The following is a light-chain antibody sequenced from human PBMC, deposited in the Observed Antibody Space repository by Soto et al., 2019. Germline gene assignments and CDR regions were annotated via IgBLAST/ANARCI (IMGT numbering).Light chain of an antibody. V-gene: IGKV3-11*01. J-gene: IGKJ5*01. CDR2: DTS. Sequence: EIVLTQSPATLSLSPGERATLSCRASQSVNNYLAWYQQKPGQAPRLLIYDTSDRASGIPARFSGSGSGTDFTLTISSLEPEDFAVFYCQQRSGWPWPFGQGTRLEI. CDR3: QQRSGWPWP. CDR1: QSVNNY.